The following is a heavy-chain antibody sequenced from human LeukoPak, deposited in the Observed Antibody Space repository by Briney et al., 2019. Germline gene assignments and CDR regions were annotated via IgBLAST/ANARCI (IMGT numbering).Heavy chain of an antibody. V-gene: IGHV3-23*01. Sequence: GGPVRLSCTASGFTFSNYAMDWVRQSPGKGVEWVSGLSGSGGSAYYADSVKGRFTISRDNSKNTLYLQMSSLRPEDTAVYYCATPHPATYGDYRTLYYWGQGTLVTVSS. CDR3: ATPHPATYGDYRTLYY. J-gene: IGHJ4*02. CDR2: LSGSGGSA. CDR1: GFTFSNYA. D-gene: IGHD4-17*01.